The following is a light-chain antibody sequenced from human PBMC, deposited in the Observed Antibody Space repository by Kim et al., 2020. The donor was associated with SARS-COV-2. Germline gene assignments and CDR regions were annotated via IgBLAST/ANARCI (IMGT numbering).Light chain of an antibody. V-gene: IGLV3-1*01. CDR1: KLGDKY. Sequence: VSVSPGQTASITCSGDKLGDKYACWYQQKPGQSPVLVIYQDSKRPSGIPERFSGSNSGNTATLTISGTQAMDEADYYCQAWDSSWVFGGGTKLTVL. J-gene: IGLJ3*02. CDR2: QDS. CDR3: QAWDSSWV.